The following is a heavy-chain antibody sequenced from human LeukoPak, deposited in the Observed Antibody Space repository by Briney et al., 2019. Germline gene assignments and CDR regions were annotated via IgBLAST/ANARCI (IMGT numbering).Heavy chain of an antibody. CDR1: GFTFSSYA. CDR3: ARSLFDYGDYYFDY. V-gene: IGHV3-30*04. D-gene: IGHD4-17*01. CDR2: ISSDGSYR. J-gene: IGHJ4*02. Sequence: GGSLRLSCAASGFTFSSYAVHWVRQAPGKGLEWVALISSDGSYRFYPDSVQGRFTISRDNSNNTLYLLMNSLRAEDTAVYYCARSLFDYGDYYFDYWGQGALVTVSS.